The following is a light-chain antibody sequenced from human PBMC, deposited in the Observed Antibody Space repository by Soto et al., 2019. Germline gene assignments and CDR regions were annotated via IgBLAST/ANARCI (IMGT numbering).Light chain of an antibody. J-gene: IGLJ2*01. V-gene: IGLV2-8*01. Sequence: QSVLTQAPSASGSPGQSVTISCTGTSSDIGAYNYVSWYQQYPGKAPKLIIYEVTYRPSGVPDRFSGSRSGNTASLTVSGLQEEDEANYFCSSYAGSFQFVIFGGGTKLTVL. CDR3: SSYAGSFQFVI. CDR1: SSDIGAYNY. CDR2: EVT.